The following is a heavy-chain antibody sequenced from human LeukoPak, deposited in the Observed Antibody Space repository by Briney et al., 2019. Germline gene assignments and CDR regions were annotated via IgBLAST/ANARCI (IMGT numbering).Heavy chain of an antibody. J-gene: IGHJ4*02. CDR3: ARPQSSSGYYWPFDD. CDR2: ISGSGGST. D-gene: IGHD3-22*01. V-gene: IGHV3-23*01. Sequence: GGSLRLSCAASGFTFSSYAMSWVRQAPGKGLEWVSAISGSGGSTYYADSVKGRFTISRDNSKNTLYLQMNSLRAEDTAVYYCARPQSSSGYYWPFDDWGQGTLVTVSS. CDR1: GFTFSSYA.